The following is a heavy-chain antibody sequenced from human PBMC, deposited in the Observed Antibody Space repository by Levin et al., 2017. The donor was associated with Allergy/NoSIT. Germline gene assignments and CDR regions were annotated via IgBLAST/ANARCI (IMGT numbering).Heavy chain of an antibody. D-gene: IGHD6-13*01. CDR1: GFTFSNYW. V-gene: IGHV3-7*01. CDR3: VAGIVAADH. Sequence: GGSLRLSCAASGFTFSNYWMTWVRQAPGKGLEWVANIKKDGTDKHYVESVRGRFTISRDNAKNSCYLQMNSLRVEDTALYYCVAGIVAADHWGQGTLVTVSS. CDR2: IKKDGTDK. J-gene: IGHJ5*02.